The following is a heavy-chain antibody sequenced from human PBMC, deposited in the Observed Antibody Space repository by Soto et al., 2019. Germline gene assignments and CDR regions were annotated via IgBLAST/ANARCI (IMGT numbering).Heavy chain of an antibody. CDR3: ARGWTFDL. D-gene: IGHD1-1*01. J-gene: IGHJ4*02. Sequence: EVLLLESGGGLVQPGGSLRLSCAASGFTFSSYAMSWVRQAPGKGLEWVSGINGGGDSTYFADSVRGRFTISRDNSKNTLFLQMNSLIAEDTAVYYCARGWTFDLWGQGTLVTVSS. CDR2: INGGGDST. CDR1: GFTFSSYA. V-gene: IGHV3-23*01.